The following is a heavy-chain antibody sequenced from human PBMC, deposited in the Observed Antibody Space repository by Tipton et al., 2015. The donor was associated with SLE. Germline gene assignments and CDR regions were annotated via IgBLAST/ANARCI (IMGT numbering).Heavy chain of an antibody. CDR1: AYSISSDYY. CDR3: ARLDTGGSGSYVRFDY. Sequence: TLSLTCAVSAYSISSDYYWGWIRQPPGKGLEWIGYIYYSGSTNYDPSLKSRVTISVDTAKNQFSLKLTSVTAADTAAYYCARLDTGGSGSYVRFDYWGQGTLVTVSS. V-gene: IGHV4-38-2*01. CDR2: IYYSGST. J-gene: IGHJ4*02. D-gene: IGHD3-10*01.